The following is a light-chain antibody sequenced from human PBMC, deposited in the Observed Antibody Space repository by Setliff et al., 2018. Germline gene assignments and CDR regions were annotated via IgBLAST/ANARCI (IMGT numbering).Light chain of an antibody. J-gene: IGLJ1*01. CDR1: FGAYGSAY. Sequence: QSVLTQPASVSGSPEQSITISCTGEFGAYGSAYVSWYQQHPDKAPKLIIYDVNNRPSGISHRFSGSNSANTASLTISGLQAEDEAEYFCASKTGPGTYVFGTGTKVT. CDR3: ASKTGPGTYV. CDR2: DVN. V-gene: IGLV2-14*03.